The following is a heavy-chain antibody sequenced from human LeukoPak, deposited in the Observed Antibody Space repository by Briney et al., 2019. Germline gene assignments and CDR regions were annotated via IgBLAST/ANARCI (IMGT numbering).Heavy chain of an antibody. D-gene: IGHD6-13*01. Sequence: GGSLRLSCAASGFTFSSYSMNWVRQAPGKGLEWVSSISSSSYIYYADSVKGRFTISRDNAKNSLYLQMNSLRAEDTAVYYCARVVDSSWYFDYWGQGTLVTVSS. V-gene: IGHV3-21*01. J-gene: IGHJ4*02. CDR3: ARVVDSSWYFDY. CDR1: GFTFSSYS. CDR2: ISSSSYI.